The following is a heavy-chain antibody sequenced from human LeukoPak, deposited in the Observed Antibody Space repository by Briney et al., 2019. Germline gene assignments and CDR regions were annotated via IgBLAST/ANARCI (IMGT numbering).Heavy chain of an antibody. CDR1: GFTFSSYA. J-gene: IGHJ6*02. V-gene: IGHV3-23*01. D-gene: IGHD5-18*01. CDR3: AKGVSYGTYYYYGMDV. Sequence: AGGSLRLSCAASGFTFSSYAMSWVRQAPGKGLKWVSAISGSGGSTYYADSVKGRFTISRDNSKNTLYLQMNSLRAEDTAVYYCAKGVSYGTYYYYGMDVWGQGTTVTVSS. CDR2: ISGSGGST.